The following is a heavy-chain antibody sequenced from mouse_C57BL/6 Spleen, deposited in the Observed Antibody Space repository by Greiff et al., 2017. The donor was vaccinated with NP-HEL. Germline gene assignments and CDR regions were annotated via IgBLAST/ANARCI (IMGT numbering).Heavy chain of an antibody. CDR2: IYPGDGDT. Sequence: QVQLQQSGPELVKPGASVKISCKASGYAFSSSWMNWVKQRPGKGLEWIGRIYPGDGDTNYNGKFNGKATLSADKADSTAYMQLSSLTSEDSAVYFCASEYGYDEAWFAYWGQGTLVTVS. J-gene: IGHJ3*01. V-gene: IGHV1-82*01. CDR3: ASEYGYDEAWFAY. D-gene: IGHD2-2*01. CDR1: GYAFSSSW.